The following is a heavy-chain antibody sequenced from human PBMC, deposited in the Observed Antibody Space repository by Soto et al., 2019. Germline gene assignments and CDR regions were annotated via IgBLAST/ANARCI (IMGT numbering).Heavy chain of an antibody. CDR1: GYTFTSYY. CDR2: INPSGGST. V-gene: IGHV1-46*03. D-gene: IGHD2-2*01. J-gene: IGHJ3*02. Sequence: ASVKVSCKASGYTFTSYYMHWVRQAPGQGLEWMGIINPSGGSTSYAQKFQGRVTMTRDTSTSTVYMELSSLRSEDTAVYYCARVQGYCSSTSCPHLDFDILGQGTMVTVSS. CDR3: ARVQGYCSSTSCPHLDFDI.